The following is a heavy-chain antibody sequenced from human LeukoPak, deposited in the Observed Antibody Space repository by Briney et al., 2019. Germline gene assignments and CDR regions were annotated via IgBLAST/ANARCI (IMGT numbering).Heavy chain of an antibody. Sequence: SETLSLTFPVSRGSLSSYLWSWIRQPPGKGLEWIGYIYYSGSTNYNPSLKSRVTILVDTSKNQFSLKVSSVTAADTAVYYCARGQYSGSCFDNWGQGSLVTVSS. J-gene: IGHJ4*02. CDR1: RGSLSSYL. CDR2: IYYSGST. D-gene: IGHD1-26*01. V-gene: IGHV4-59*01. CDR3: ARGQYSGSCFDN.